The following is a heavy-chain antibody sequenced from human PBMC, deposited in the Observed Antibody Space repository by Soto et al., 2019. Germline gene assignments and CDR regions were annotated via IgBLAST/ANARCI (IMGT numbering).Heavy chain of an antibody. Sequence: EVQLVESGGGLVKPGGSLRLSCAASGFTFSSYSMNWVRQAPGKGLEWVSSISSSSSYIYYADSVKGRFTISRDNAKNSLYLQMNSLRAEDTAVYYCASDLRGYSYGHGDYWGQGTLVTVSS. D-gene: IGHD5-18*01. CDR1: GFTFSSYS. V-gene: IGHV3-21*01. J-gene: IGHJ4*02. CDR3: ASDLRGYSYGHGDY. CDR2: ISSSSSYI.